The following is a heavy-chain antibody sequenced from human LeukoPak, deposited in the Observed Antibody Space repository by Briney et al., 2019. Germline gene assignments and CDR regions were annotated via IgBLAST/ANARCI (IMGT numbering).Heavy chain of an antibody. CDR2: MSYDGNNK. V-gene: IGHV3-30*03. J-gene: IGHJ4*02. Sequence: GGSLRLSCAASGFSFSRYWMSWVRQAPGKGLEWVAVMSYDGNNKYYADSVKGRFTISRDNSKNTLYLQMNSLRAEDTAVYYCARPYSSGWSLPFDYWGQGTLVTVSS. CDR1: GFSFSRYW. D-gene: IGHD6-19*01. CDR3: ARPYSSGWSLPFDY.